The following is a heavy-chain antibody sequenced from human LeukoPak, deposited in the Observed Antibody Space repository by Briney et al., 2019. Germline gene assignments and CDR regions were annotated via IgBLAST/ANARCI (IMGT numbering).Heavy chain of an antibody. CDR1: GGSISSGSYY. J-gene: IGHJ4*02. D-gene: IGHD5-12*01. V-gene: IGHV4-61*02. Sequence: PSQTLSLTCIVSGGSISSGSYYWSWIRQPAGKGLEWIGRIYTSGSTNYNPSLKSRVTISVDTSKNQFSLKLSSVTAADTAVYYCARGSPPYYSGYEVGDYWGQGTLVTVSS. CDR2: IYTSGST. CDR3: ARGSPPYYSGYEVGDY.